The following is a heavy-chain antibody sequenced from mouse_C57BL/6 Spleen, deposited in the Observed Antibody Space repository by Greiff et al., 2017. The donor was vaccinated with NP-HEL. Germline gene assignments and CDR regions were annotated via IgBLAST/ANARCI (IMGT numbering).Heavy chain of an antibody. D-gene: IGHD2-12*01. CDR2: IYPGDGDT. CDR3: ARWDGYYSFAY. V-gene: IGHV1-80*01. J-gene: IGHJ3*01. CDR1: GYAFSSSW. Sequence: QVQLQQSGAELVKPGASVKISCKASGYAFSSSWMNWVKQRPGKGLEWIGQIYPGDGDTNSNGKFKGKATLTADKSSSTAYMQLSSLASEDSAVYFCARWDGYYSFAYWGQGTLVTVSA.